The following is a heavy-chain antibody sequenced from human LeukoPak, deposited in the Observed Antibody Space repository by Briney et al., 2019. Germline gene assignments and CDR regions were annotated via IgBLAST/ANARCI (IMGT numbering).Heavy chain of an antibody. J-gene: IGHJ3*02. D-gene: IGHD6-19*01. V-gene: IGHV1-69*05. Sequence: ASVKVSCKASGGTFSSYAISWVRQAPGQGLEWMGGIIPIFGTANYAQKFQGRVTITTDESTSTAYMELSSLRSEDTAVYYCAREVAVAGTDAFDIWGQGTMVTVSS. CDR1: GGTFSSYA. CDR2: IIPIFGTA. CDR3: AREVAVAGTDAFDI.